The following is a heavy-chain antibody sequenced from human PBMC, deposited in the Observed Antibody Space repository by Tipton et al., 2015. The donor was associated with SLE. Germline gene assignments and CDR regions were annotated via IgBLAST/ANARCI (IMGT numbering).Heavy chain of an antibody. CDR1: GGSFSGYY. CDR3: ARWTPLGTIPSYYYGMDV. V-gene: IGHV4-34*01. Sequence: TLSLTCAVYGGSFSGYYWSWIRQPPGKGLEWIGEINHSGSTNYNPSLKSRVTISVDTSKNQFSLKLSSVTAADTAVYYCARWTPLGTIPSYYYGMDVWGQGTTVTVSS. D-gene: IGHD5-12*01. J-gene: IGHJ6*02. CDR2: INHSGST.